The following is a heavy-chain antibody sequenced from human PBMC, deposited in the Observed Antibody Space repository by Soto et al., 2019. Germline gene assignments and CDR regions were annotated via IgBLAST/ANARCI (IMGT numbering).Heavy chain of an antibody. Sequence: SVKVSCKVSGYTLTELSMHWVRQAPGKGLEWMGGFDPEDGETIYAQKFQGRVTMTEDTSTDTAYMELSSLRSEDTAVYYCAAAQSVVVVVAALTYFDYWGQGTLVTVS. CDR3: AAAQSVVVVVAALTYFDY. CDR2: FDPEDGET. CDR1: GYTLTELS. V-gene: IGHV1-24*01. J-gene: IGHJ4*02. D-gene: IGHD2-15*01.